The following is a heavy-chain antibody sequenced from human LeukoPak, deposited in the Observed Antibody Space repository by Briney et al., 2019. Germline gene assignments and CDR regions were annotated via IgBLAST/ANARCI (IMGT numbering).Heavy chain of an antibody. CDR1: GYSFTNYW. V-gene: IGHV5-51*06. D-gene: IGHD2-8*01. CDR3: ARAKYSNGADAFDI. J-gene: IGHJ3*02. Sequence: GESLKISCKGSGYSFTNYWIGWVRQMPGKGLEWMGIIYRGDSDTRYSPSFQGQVTISVDTSMSTAYLQWSSLKASDTAIYSCARAKYSNGADAFDIWGQGTRVTVSS. CDR2: IYRGDSDT.